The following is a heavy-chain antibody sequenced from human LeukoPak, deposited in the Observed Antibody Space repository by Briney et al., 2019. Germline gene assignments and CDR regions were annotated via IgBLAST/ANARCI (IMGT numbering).Heavy chain of an antibody. CDR3: ARDVIGAADINWFDP. CDR1: GYTFTSYG. Sequence: ASVEVSCKASGYTFTSYGISWVRQAPGQGLEWMGWISAYNGNTNYAQKLQGRVTMTTDTSTSTAYMELRSLRSDDTAVYYCARDVIGAADINWFDPWGQGTLVTVSS. CDR2: ISAYNGNT. V-gene: IGHV1-18*01. J-gene: IGHJ5*02. D-gene: IGHD6-13*01.